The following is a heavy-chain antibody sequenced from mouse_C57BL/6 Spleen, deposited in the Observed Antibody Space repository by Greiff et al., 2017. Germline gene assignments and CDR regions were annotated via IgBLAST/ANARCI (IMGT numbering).Heavy chain of an antibody. J-gene: IGHJ4*01. Sequence: EVQVVESGGDLVKPGGSLKLSCAASGFTFSSYGMSWVRQTPDKRLEWVATISSGGSYTYYPDSVKGRFTISRDNAKNTLYLQMSSLKSEDTAMYYCARQGVDAYYYAMDYWGQGTSVTVSS. CDR3: ARQGVDAYYYAMDY. V-gene: IGHV5-6*01. CDR2: ISSGGSYT. CDR1: GFTFSSYG.